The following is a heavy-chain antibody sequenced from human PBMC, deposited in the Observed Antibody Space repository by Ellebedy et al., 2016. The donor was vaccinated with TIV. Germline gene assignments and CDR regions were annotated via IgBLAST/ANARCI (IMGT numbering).Heavy chain of an antibody. CDR2: ASSSSSAI. CDR1: GFTFSSYS. CDR3: ARDRNDYGDYVGWFDP. V-gene: IGHV3-48*02. J-gene: IGHJ5*02. Sequence: GESLKISXAASGFTFSSYSMNWVRQAPGKGLEWVAYASSSSSAIYFADSVKGRFTISRDNAKNSLSLQMNSLRDEDTAVYYCARDRNDYGDYVGWFDPWGQGTLVTVS. D-gene: IGHD4-17*01.